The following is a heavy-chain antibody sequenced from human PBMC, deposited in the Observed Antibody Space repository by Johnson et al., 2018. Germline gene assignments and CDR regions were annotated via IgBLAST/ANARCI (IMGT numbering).Heavy chain of an antibody. J-gene: IGHJ4*02. Sequence: QVQLVQSGGGVVQPGRSXRLSCAASGFIFSNSGMHWVRQAPGKGLEWVSVISYDGSNKNSADSVKGRFTIYRDKYKNTVFLQMNSLRPEETSIYYCLKDPAASEDYWGQGTLVTVSS. CDR1: GFIFSNSG. V-gene: IGHV3-30*18. D-gene: IGHD6-25*01. CDR2: ISYDGSNK. CDR3: LKDPAASEDY.